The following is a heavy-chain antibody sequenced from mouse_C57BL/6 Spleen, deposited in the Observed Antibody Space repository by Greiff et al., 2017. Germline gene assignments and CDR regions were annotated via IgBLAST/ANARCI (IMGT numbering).Heavy chain of an antibody. D-gene: IGHD1-2*01. CDR3: ARGDTTAYFDY. CDR1: GYTFTSYW. V-gene: IGHV1-69*01. CDR2: IDPSDSYT. J-gene: IGHJ2*01. Sequence: QVQLQQPGAELVMPGASVKLSCKASGYTFTSYWMHWVKQRPGQGLEWIGEIDPSDSYTNYNQKFKGKSTLTVDKSSSTAYMQLSSLTSEDSAVYDCARGDTTAYFDYWGQGTTLTVSS.